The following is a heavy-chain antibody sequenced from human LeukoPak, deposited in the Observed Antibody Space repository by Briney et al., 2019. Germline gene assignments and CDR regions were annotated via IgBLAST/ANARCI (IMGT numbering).Heavy chain of an antibody. J-gene: IGHJ4*02. CDR1: GVSITTHY. Sequence: SEILSLTCTVSGVSITTHYWSWLRQPPGKELEWIAYMTDSETTKNNPSLKSRITLSADTSKNQFSLSLSSVTEADTAVYFCATIKSGYPFGYFDFWGQGILVTVSS. D-gene: IGHD5-18*01. CDR3: ATIKSGYPFGYFDF. CDR2: MTDSETT. V-gene: IGHV4-59*11.